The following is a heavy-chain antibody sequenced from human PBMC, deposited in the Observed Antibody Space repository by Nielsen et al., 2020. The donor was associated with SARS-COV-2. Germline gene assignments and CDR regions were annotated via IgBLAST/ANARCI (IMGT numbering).Heavy chain of an antibody. Sequence: GGSLRLSCAASGFTFSSYDMHWVRQATGKGLEWVSAIGTAGDTYYPGSVKGRFTISRENAKNSLYLQMNSLRAGDTAVYYCARGRERGYSYGFAYWFDPWGQGTLVTVSS. J-gene: IGHJ5*02. CDR3: ARGRERGYSYGFAYWFDP. CDR2: IGTAGDT. D-gene: IGHD5-18*01. CDR1: GFTFSSYD. V-gene: IGHV3-13*01.